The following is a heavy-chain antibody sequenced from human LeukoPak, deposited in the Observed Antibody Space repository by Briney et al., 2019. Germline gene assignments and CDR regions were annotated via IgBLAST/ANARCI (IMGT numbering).Heavy chain of an antibody. J-gene: IGHJ4*02. V-gene: IGHV3-23*01. D-gene: IGHD3-3*01. CDR2: ISCSGGST. CDR3: AKDHVLEWPAQGLDY. CDR1: GFTFSSYA. Sequence: GGSLRLSCAASGFTFSSYAMSWVRQAPGKGLEGVSAISCSGGSTYYADSVKVRFTISRDNTKNTLYLQMSSLRAEDTAVYYCAKDHVLEWPAQGLDYWGQGTLVTVSS.